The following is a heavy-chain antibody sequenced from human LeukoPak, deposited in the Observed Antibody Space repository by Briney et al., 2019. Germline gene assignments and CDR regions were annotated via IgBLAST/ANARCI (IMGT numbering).Heavy chain of an antibody. V-gene: IGHV4-61*02. Sequence: SETLPLTCTVSGDSISSGTYYWSWLRQPAGKGLEWIGRIHTSGSTTFNPSLKSRVTISLDTSKNQFSSKVTSVTAADTAGYYLARGPASTELWLDYFDYWGQGTLVTVSS. CDR3: ARGPASTELWLDYFDY. D-gene: IGHD3-10*01. CDR2: IHTSGST. CDR1: GDSISSGTYY. J-gene: IGHJ4*02.